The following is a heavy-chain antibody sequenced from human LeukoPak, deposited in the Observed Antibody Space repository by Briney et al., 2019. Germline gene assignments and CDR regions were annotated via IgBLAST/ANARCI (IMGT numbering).Heavy chain of an antibody. V-gene: IGHV3-7*04. CDR1: GFPFSAYD. J-gene: IGHJ4*02. CDR2: IKEAGSEK. D-gene: IGHD6-13*01. CDR3: ARGGGMHSWYDFDY. Sequence: PGGSLRLSCAASGFPFSAYDMTWVRQAPGKGLEFMANIKEAGSEKYYVDSVKGRFTISRDNDKNLVHLQMNSLRAEDTAVYYCARGGGMHSWYDFDYWGQGTLVTVSS.